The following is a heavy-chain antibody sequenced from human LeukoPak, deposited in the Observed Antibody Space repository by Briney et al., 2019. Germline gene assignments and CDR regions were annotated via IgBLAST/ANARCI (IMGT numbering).Heavy chain of an antibody. CDR3: ARETGYSAEPAIDY. V-gene: IGHV4-61*02. CDR2: IYTSGST. CDR1: GGSISSGRYY. Sequence: SETLSLTCTVSGGSISSGRYYWSWIRQPAGKGLEWIGRIYTSGSTNYNPSLKSLVTTSVDTSKNQFSLKMSSVPAADTAVYYCARETGYSAEPAIDYWGQGTLVTVSS. D-gene: IGHD3-9*01. J-gene: IGHJ4*02.